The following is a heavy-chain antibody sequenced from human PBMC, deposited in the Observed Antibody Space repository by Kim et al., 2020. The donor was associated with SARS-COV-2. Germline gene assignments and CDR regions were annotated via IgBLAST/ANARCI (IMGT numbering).Heavy chain of an antibody. Sequence: SETLSLTCTVSGGSVSSGSYYWSWIRQPPGKGLEWIGYIYYSGSTNYNPSLKSRVTISVDTSKNQFSLKLSSVTAADTAVYYCARGPGTAMVTWLGYYGMDVWGQGTTVTVSS. D-gene: IGHD5-18*01. V-gene: IGHV4-61*01. CDR1: GGSVSSGSYY. CDR3: ARGPGTAMVTWLGYYGMDV. J-gene: IGHJ6*02. CDR2: IYYSGST.